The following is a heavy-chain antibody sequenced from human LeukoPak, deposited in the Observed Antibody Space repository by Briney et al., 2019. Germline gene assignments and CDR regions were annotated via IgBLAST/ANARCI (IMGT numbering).Heavy chain of an antibody. D-gene: IGHD3-9*01. CDR3: AREVARLLRYFDWLWFDP. Sequence: PSETLSLTCTVSGGSISSYYWSWIRQPAGKGLEWIGRIYTSGSTNYNPSLKSRVTMSVDTSKNQFSLKLSSVTAADTAVYYCAREVARLLRYFDWLWFDPGGQEPWSPSPQ. CDR1: GGSISSYY. J-gene: IGHJ5*01. CDR2: IYTSGST. V-gene: IGHV4-4*07.